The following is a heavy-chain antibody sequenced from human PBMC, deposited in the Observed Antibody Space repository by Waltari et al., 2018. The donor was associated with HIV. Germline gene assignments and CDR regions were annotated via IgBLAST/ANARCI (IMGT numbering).Heavy chain of an antibody. D-gene: IGHD6-19*01. CDR1: GFSLTTSGVG. CDR2: IYWNDDK. CDR3: AHRRLARAVAGTLYNWFDP. Sequence: QITLKESGPTLVKPTQTLTLTCTFSGFSLTTSGVGVGWILQPPGKAPEWLALIYWNDDKRYSPSLKSRLTITKDTSKNQVVLTMTNMDPVDTATYYCAHRRLARAVAGTLYNWFDPWGQGILVTVSS. V-gene: IGHV2-5*01. J-gene: IGHJ5*02.